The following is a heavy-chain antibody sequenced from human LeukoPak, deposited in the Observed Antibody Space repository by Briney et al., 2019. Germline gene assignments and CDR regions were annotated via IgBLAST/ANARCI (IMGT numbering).Heavy chain of an antibody. CDR2: IRYDGTVK. D-gene: IGHD3-22*01. V-gene: IGHV3-30*02. J-gene: IGHJ6*03. CDR3: ARVLKTRVVVITFFGGMDV. CDR1: GFIFSSYG. Sequence: GGSLRLSCAASGFIFSSYGMHWVRQAPGTGLEWVAFIRYDGTVKYYADSVKGRFTISRDNSKNTLYLQMNSLRAEDTAVYYCARVLKTRVVVITFFGGMDVWGKGTTVTVSS.